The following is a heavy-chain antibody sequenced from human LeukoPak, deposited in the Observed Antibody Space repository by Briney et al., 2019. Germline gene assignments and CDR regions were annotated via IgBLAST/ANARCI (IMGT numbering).Heavy chain of an antibody. D-gene: IGHD3-22*01. CDR1: GFTFSSYA. CDR3: AKEVYSDSSGYFDY. Sequence: GGSLRLSCAASGFTFSSYAMSWDRQAPGKGLEWVSGISGSGTSTYYADSVKGRFTISRDNSKNALYLQMNSLRADETAVYYCAKEVYSDSSGYFDYWGQGTLVTVSS. CDR2: ISGSGTST. V-gene: IGHV3-23*01. J-gene: IGHJ4*02.